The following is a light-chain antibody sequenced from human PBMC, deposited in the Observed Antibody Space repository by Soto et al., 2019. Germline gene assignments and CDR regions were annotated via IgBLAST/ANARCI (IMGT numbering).Light chain of an antibody. Sequence: DIVMTQSPATLSVAPGERVTFSCRASQGVSRKLAWYQHKPGQAPRLLISGASTGATGIPARFSGSGSGTEFTLTISSLQSEDFAVYWCQQYNSWPPTFGQGTKVDIK. J-gene: IGKJ1*01. CDR2: GAS. V-gene: IGKV3-15*01. CDR3: QQYNSWPPT. CDR1: QGVSRK.